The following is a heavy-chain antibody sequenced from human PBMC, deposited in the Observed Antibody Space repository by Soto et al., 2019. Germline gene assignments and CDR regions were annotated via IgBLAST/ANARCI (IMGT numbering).Heavy chain of an antibody. V-gene: IGHV4-4*07. CDR1: GGSINTFY. CDR2: IFSRGST. J-gene: IGHJ4*02. CDR3: AREGSYSAYNFAHGIQLWSFDF. D-gene: IGHD5-12*01. Sequence: SETLSLTITVSGGSINTFYWSWVRQPAGKGLEWIGRIFSRGSTSFNPSLESRVAMSVDTSKNHFSLNLSSVTAADMAVYYCAREGSYSAYNFAHGIQLWSFDFWGQGALVTVLL.